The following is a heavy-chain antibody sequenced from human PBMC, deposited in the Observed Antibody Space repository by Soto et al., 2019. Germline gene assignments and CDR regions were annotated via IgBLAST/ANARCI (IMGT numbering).Heavy chain of an antibody. CDR2: IYPGDSDT. D-gene: IGHD2-15*01. V-gene: IGHV5-51*01. CDR1: GYSFSYYW. CDR3: ATQIGDCSGGSCTAGFDI. J-gene: IGHJ3*02. Sequence: GESLKISCKGSGYSFSYYWIVWVRQMPGKGLEWMGIIYPGDSDTKYRPSFQGHVTISADKSISTAYLHFSSLKASDTALYYCATQIGDCSGGSCTAGFDIWGQGTMVTVSS.